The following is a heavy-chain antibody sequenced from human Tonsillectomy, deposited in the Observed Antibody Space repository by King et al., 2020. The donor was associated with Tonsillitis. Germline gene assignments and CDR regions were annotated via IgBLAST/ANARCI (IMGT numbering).Heavy chain of an antibody. J-gene: IGHJ4*02. V-gene: IGHV3-33*01. D-gene: IGHD6-19*01. CDR3: ARDLTSSSGWYGLDY. Sequence: VQLVESGGGVVQPGRSLRLSCAASGFTFSSYGMHWVRQAPGKGLEWVALIWYDGSDKYYADSVKGRFTISRDNSKNTLYLQLNSLRAEDTAVYYCARDLTSSSGWYGLDYWGQGTLVTVSS. CDR1: GFTFSSYG. CDR2: IWYDGSDK.